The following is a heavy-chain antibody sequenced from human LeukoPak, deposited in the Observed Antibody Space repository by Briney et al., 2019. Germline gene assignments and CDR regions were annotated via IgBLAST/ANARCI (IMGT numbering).Heavy chain of an antibody. V-gene: IGHV1-8*01. CDR3: TRGGPPDY. CDR2: MNPNSGNT. Sequence: GASVKVSCKASGYTFTSYDINWVRQAPGQGLEWMGWMNPNSGNTDYAQTIQGRVTMTRDTSISTAYMELTNLRSEDTAVYYCTRGGPPDYWGQGTLVTVSS. CDR1: GYTFTSYD. J-gene: IGHJ4*02.